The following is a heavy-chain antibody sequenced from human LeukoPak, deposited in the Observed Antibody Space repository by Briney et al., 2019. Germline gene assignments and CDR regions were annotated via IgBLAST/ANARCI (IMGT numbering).Heavy chain of an antibody. CDR2: ISYDGSNK. V-gene: IGHV3-30*18. CDR3: AKEGGYNYYDSSGAFDY. CDR1: GFTFSSYG. J-gene: IGHJ4*02. Sequence: GGSLRLSCAASGFTFSSYGMHWVRQAPGKGPEWVAVISYDGSNKYYADSVKGRFTISRDNSKNTLYLQMNSLRAEDTAVYYCAKEGGYNYYDSSGAFDYWGKGTLVTVSS. D-gene: IGHD3-22*01.